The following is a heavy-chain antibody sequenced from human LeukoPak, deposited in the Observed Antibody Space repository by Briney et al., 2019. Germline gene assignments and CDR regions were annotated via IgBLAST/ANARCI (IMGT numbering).Heavy chain of an antibody. CDR3: ARGRGIAEWFDP. J-gene: IGHJ5*02. CDR2: IKQDGSEK. V-gene: IGHV3-7*01. D-gene: IGHD6-13*01. CDR1: GFTFSSYW. Sequence: GGSLRLSCAASGFTFSSYWMSWVRQAPGKGLEWAANIKQDGSEKYNVDSVKGRFTISRDNAKNSLYLQMNSLRAEDTVVYYCARGRGIAEWFDPWGQGTLVTVSS.